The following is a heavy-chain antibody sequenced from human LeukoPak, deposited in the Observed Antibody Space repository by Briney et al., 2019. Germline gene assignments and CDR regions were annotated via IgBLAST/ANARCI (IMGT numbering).Heavy chain of an antibody. CDR1: GFIFSSYG. Sequence: PGRSLRLSCVTSGFIFSSYGIHWVRQAPGKGLEWVAWHFASNKYYAESVRGRFTMSRDNSKSTLYLQMDSLRVKDTAVYYCARDLCSTTSCFDYWGQGTLVSVSS. J-gene: IGHJ4*02. CDR2: WHFASNK. V-gene: IGHV3-33*01. CDR3: ARDLCSTTSCFDY. D-gene: IGHD2-2*01.